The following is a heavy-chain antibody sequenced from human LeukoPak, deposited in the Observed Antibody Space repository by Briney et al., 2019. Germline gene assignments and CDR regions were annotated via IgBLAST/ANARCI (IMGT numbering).Heavy chain of an antibody. J-gene: IGHJ4*02. D-gene: IGHD3-10*01. CDR2: INPNSGGT. V-gene: IGHV1-2*02. CDR3: ARDRPLDADDYYGFYYFDY. CDR1: GYTFTGYY. Sequence: ASVKVSFKASGYTFTGYYMHWVRQAPGQGLEWMGWINPNSGGTNHAQKFQGRVTMTRDTSISAAYMELSRLRSDDTAVYYCARDRPLDADDYYGFYYFDYWGQGTLVTVSS.